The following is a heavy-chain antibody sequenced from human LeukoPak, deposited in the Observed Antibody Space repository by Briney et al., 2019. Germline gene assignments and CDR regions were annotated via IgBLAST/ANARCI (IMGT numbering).Heavy chain of an antibody. D-gene: IGHD4-17*01. CDR2: IKQDGSEK. CDR1: GFTFSSYA. Sequence: GGSLRLSCAASGFTFSSYAMSWVRQAPGKGLEWVANIKQDGSEKYYVDSVKGRFTISRDNAKNSLYLQMNSLSAEDTAVYYCAVDYGDYYFDYWGRGTLVTVSS. J-gene: IGHJ4*02. V-gene: IGHV3-7*01. CDR3: AVDYGDYYFDY.